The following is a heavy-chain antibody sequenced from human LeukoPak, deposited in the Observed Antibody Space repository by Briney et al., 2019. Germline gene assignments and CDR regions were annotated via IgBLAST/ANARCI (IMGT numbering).Heavy chain of an antibody. CDR1: GGSISSYY. V-gene: IGHV4-59*08. CDR2: IYYSGST. Sequence: PSETLSLTCTVSGGSISSYYWSWIRQPPGKGLEWIGYIYYSGSTNYNPSLKSRVTISVDTSKNQFSLKLSSVTAADTAVYYCARHPGSHCSTATCYTGGVFDYWGQGTLVTVSS. CDR3: ARHPGSHCSTATCYTGGVFDY. D-gene: IGHD2-2*02. J-gene: IGHJ4*02.